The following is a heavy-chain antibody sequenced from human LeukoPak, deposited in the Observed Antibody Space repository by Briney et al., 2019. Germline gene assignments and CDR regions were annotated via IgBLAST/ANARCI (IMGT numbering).Heavy chain of an antibody. Sequence: GGSLRLSCAASGFTFNSYNMNWVRQAPGKGLEWVSYINSGSSFIYYADSVKGRFTISRDNAKNSLYLQMNSLRAEDTAVYYCAKRAVTTDYWGQGTLVTVSS. J-gene: IGHJ4*02. CDR2: INSGSSFI. V-gene: IGHV3-48*01. CDR3: AKRAVTTDY. CDR1: GFTFNSYN. D-gene: IGHD4-11*01.